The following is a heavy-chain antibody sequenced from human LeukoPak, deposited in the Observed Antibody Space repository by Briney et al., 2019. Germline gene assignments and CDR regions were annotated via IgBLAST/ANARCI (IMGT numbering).Heavy chain of an antibody. J-gene: IGHJ4*02. Sequence: ASVKVSCKASGYTFTSYGISWVRQAPGQGLEWMGWINPNSGGTNYAQKFQGRVTMTRDTSISTAYMELSRLRSDDTAVYYCARGWFGEFYFDYWGQGTLVTVSS. CDR2: INPNSGGT. D-gene: IGHD3-10*01. CDR3: ARGWFGEFYFDY. V-gene: IGHV1-2*02. CDR1: GYTFTSYG.